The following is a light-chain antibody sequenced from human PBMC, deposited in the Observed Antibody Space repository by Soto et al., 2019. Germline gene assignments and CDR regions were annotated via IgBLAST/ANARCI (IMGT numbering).Light chain of an antibody. CDR2: AAS. Sequence: DIHMTQSPSSLSASVGDRVTITCRASQSVSRYLNWYQHKPGKAPKLLINAASNLRSGVPSRFSGSGSGTDFTLTIDGLQPEDFAVYYCQQSYITPPITFGQGTRLEIK. V-gene: IGKV1-39*01. CDR3: QQSYITPPIT. J-gene: IGKJ5*01. CDR1: QSVSRY.